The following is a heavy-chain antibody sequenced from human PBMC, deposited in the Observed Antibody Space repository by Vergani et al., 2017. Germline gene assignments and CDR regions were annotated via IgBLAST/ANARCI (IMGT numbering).Heavy chain of an antibody. J-gene: IGHJ4*02. CDR3: ARHTTYTDS. V-gene: IGHV5-51*01. Sequence: EVELVQSGPEMRKPGESLKISCKGSEYSFGNYWIGWVRQMPGKGLEWMGIIYPADSDTRYSPSFQGQVTISADTSISTTFLQWDSLKASDTDLYYCARHTTYTDSWGQGTLVTVSS. CDR2: IYPADSDT. CDR1: EYSFGNYW. D-gene: IGHD1-1*01.